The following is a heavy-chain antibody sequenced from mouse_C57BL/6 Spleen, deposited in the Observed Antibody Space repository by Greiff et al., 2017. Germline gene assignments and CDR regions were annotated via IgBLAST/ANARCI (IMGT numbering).Heavy chain of an antibody. CDR2: ISYDGSN. CDR1: GYSITSGYY. V-gene: IGHV3-6*01. J-gene: IGHJ2*01. CDR3: ARSPEVTPYYFDY. D-gene: IGHD2-3*01. Sequence: DVKLQESGPGLVKPSQSLSLTCSVTGYSITSGYYWNWIRQFPGNKLEWMGYISYDGSNNYNPSLKNRISITRDTSKNQFFLKLNSVTTEDTATYYCARSPEVTPYYFDYWGQGTTLTVSS.